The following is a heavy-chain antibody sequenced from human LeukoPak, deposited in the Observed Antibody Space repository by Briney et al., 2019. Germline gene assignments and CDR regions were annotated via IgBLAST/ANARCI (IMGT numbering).Heavy chain of an antibody. CDR1: GFSFSTYS. V-gene: IGHV3-48*04. CDR2: ISSSGSTI. D-gene: IGHD2-2*01. Sequence: GGSLRLSCAASGFSFSTYSLNWVRQAPGKGLEWVSYISSSGSTIYYADSVKGRFTISRDNAKNSLYLQMNSLRAEDTAVYYCARDGGYCSGASCYHYFDYWGQGTLVTVSS. CDR3: ARDGGYCSGASCYHYFDY. J-gene: IGHJ4*02.